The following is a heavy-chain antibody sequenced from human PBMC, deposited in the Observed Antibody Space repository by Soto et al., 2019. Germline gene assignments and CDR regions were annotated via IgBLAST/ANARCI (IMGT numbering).Heavy chain of an antibody. D-gene: IGHD3-16*02. J-gene: IGHJ6*02. CDR2: ISSSSSYI. CDR1: GFTFSSYS. V-gene: IGHV3-21*01. CDR3: ARDIGDYYYYGMDV. Sequence: PGGSLIFSCAASGFTFSSYSMNWVRQAPGKGLEWVSSISSSSSYIYYADSVKGRFTISRDNAKNSLYLQMNSLRAEDTAVYYCARDIGDYYYYGMDVWGQGTTVTVSS.